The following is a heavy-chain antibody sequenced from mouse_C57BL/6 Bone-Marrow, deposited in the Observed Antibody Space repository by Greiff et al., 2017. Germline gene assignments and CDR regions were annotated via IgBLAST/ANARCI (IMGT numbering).Heavy chain of an antibody. CDR3: ARAYGSSQKGYFDY. V-gene: IGHV1-69*01. CDR2: IDPSDSYT. Sequence: QVQLQQPGAELVMPGASVKLSCKASGYTFTSYWMHWVKQRPGQGLEWIGEIDPSDSYTNYNQKFKGKSTLTVDKSSSTAYMQLSSLTSEDSAVYYCARAYGSSQKGYFDYWGQGTTLTVSS. CDR1: GYTFTSYW. D-gene: IGHD1-1*01. J-gene: IGHJ2*01.